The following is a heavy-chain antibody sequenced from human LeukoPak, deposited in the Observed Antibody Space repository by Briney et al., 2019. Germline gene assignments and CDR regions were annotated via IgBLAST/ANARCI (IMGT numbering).Heavy chain of an antibody. CDR2: IYYSGST. CDR3: ARLDYGDYGELGS. CDR1: GGSISSYY. V-gene: IGHV4-59*01. J-gene: IGHJ4*02. D-gene: IGHD4-17*01. Sequence: SETLSLTCTVSGGSISSYYWSWIRQPPRKGLEWIGYIYYSGSTNYNPSLKSRVTISVDTSKNQFSLKLSSVTAADTAVYYCARLDYGDYGELGSWGQGTLVTVSS.